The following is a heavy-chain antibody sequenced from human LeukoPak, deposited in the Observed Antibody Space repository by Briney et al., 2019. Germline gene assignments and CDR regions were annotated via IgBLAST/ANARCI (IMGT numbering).Heavy chain of an antibody. V-gene: IGHV4-59*01. CDR1: GGSISSYY. CDR3: ASRPVYSYGYGGWFDP. D-gene: IGHD5-18*01. J-gene: IGHJ5*02. Sequence: SETLSLTCTVSGGSISSYYWSWIRQPPGKGLEWIGYIYYSGSTNYNPSLESRVTISVDTSKNQFSLKLSSVTAADTAVYYCASRPVYSYGYGGWFDPWGQGTLVTVSS. CDR2: IYYSGST.